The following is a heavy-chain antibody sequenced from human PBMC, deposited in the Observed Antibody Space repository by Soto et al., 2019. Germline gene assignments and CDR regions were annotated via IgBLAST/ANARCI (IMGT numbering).Heavy chain of an antibody. CDR1: GYTFSTYT. J-gene: IGHJ3*02. D-gene: IGHD3-3*02. CDR3: ARDTETLGPRANDALDI. CDR2: INAGSGNA. V-gene: IGHV1-3*01. Sequence: ASVKVSCKAAGYTFSTYTMNWVRQAPGQSLEWMGWINAGSGNAKYSQNFQGRVSITRDTSASTVYMELTGLKSEDTAVYYCARDTETLGPRANDALDIWGQGTMVTVSS.